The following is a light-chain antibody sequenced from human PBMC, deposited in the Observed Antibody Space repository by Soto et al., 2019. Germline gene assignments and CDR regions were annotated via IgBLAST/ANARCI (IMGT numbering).Light chain of an antibody. CDR1: QGISSF. V-gene: IGKV1-8*01. CDR3: QQYLSYPYT. J-gene: IGKJ2*01. Sequence: AIRMTQSPSSISASTGDRVTITCRASQGISSFLAWYQQKPGKAPKLLIYAAATLQRGAPSRFSGSGSGTDFTLTISRLQSEDFAIYFCQQYLSYPYTFGQGTKLEI. CDR2: AAA.